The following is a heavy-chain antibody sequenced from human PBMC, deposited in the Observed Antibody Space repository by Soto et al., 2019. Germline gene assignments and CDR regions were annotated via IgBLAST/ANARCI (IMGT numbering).Heavy chain of an antibody. D-gene: IGHD3-3*01. J-gene: IGHJ6*02. Sequence: QVQLQESGPGLVKPSQTLSLTCTVSGGSISSGGYYWSWIRQHPGKGLEWIGYIYYSGSTYYNPSLKRRVTISVDTSKNQFSLKLSSVTAADTAVYYCARDRYYDFWSGYYGSGYGMDVWGQGTTVTVSS. V-gene: IGHV4-31*03. CDR1: GGSISSGGYY. CDR3: ARDRYYDFWSGYYGSGYGMDV. CDR2: IYYSGST.